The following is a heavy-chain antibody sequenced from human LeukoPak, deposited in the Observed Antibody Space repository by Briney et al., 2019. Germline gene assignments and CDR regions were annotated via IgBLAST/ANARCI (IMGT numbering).Heavy chain of an antibody. V-gene: IGHV3-30*18. J-gene: IGHJ4*02. CDR3: AKAGPNIAVAGFLWGFDY. CDR2: ISFDASNK. CDR1: GFTFSSYA. Sequence: QTGGSLRLSCAASGFTFSSYAMSWVRQAPGKGLEWVAVISFDASNKYYADSVKGRFTSSRDNSKNTLYLQMNSLRAEDTALYYCAKAGPNIAVAGFLWGFDYWGQGTLVTVSS. D-gene: IGHD6-19*01.